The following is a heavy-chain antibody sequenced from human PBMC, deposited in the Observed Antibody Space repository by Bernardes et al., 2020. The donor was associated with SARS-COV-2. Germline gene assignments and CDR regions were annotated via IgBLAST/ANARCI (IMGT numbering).Heavy chain of an antibody. Sequence: GGSLRLSCAASGFTVSSHYMNWVRQGPGKGLEWVSVIYTGGTTYYADSVKGRFTISRDNSRNTVFLQLNNLRLEDTAVYYCARDGYGGGWTNYYFYGLDVWGLGTTVTVS. CDR1: GFTVSSHY. D-gene: IGHD6-19*01. CDR2: IYTGGTT. V-gene: IGHV3-66*02. CDR3: ARDGYGGGWTNYYFYGLDV. J-gene: IGHJ6*02.